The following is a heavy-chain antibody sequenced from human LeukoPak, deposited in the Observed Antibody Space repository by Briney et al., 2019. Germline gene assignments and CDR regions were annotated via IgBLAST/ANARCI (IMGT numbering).Heavy chain of an antibody. Sequence: PSETLSLTCAVYGGSFSGYYWSWIRQHPGKGLEWIGEINHSGSTNYNPSLKSRVTISVDTSKNQFSLKLSSVTAADTAVYYCARGRITIFGVVMRGLFDYWGQGTLVTVSS. V-gene: IGHV4-34*01. CDR1: GGSFSGYY. CDR3: ARGRITIFGVVMRGLFDY. D-gene: IGHD3-3*01. CDR2: INHSGST. J-gene: IGHJ4*02.